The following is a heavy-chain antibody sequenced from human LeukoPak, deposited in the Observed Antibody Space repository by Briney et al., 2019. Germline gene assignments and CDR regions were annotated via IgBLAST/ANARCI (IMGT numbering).Heavy chain of an antibody. V-gene: IGHV3-53*04. J-gene: IGHJ6*02. CDR2: IYSGGNT. CDR1: GFTFSSYA. CDR3: ASYSSRYYYGMDV. D-gene: IGHD4-11*01. Sequence: PGGSLRLSCAASGFTFSSYAMSWVRQAPGKGLEWVSVIYSGGNTYYADSVKGRFTISRHNSKNTLYLQMNSLRAEDTAVYYCASYSSRYYYGMDVWGQGTTVTVSS.